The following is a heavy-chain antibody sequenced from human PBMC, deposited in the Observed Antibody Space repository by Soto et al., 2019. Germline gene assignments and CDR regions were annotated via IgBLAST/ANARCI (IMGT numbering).Heavy chain of an antibody. CDR1: GFTFGNYA. D-gene: IGHD3-16*02. CDR2: IGGNSAHI. CDR3: AKAQVMGVISAMDV. Sequence: EVQLLESGGGLVQTGGSLRIYCVASGFTFGNYAMRWVRQAPGKGLEWVSAIGGNSAHIYYADSVKGRLTISRDNSKNTVYLQMSSLRVEDTAVYYCAKAQVMGVISAMDVWGRGTTVTVSS. J-gene: IGHJ6*01. V-gene: IGHV3-23*01.